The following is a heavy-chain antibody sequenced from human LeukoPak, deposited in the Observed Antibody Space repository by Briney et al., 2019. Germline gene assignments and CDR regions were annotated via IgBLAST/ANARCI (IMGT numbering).Heavy chain of an antibody. D-gene: IGHD6-19*01. CDR3: ARDDSSGHTDY. CDR1: GFTFSSYW. J-gene: IGHJ4*02. V-gene: IGHV3-7*03. Sequence: GGSLRLSCAASGFTFSSYWMSWVRQAPGKGLEWVANIRQDGSEKYYVDSVKGRFTISRDNAKNSLYLQMNSLRAEDTAVYYCARDDSSGHTDYWGQGTLVTVSS. CDR2: IRQDGSEK.